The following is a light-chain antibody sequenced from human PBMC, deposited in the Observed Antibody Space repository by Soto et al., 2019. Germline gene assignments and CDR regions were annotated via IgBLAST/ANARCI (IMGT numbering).Light chain of an antibody. V-gene: IGLV1-44*01. CDR2: HNN. Sequence: QSALTQPPSASGTTGQRVTISCSGSSSNTGSNTVNWYQQLPGTAPKLLIYHNNQRPSGVPDGFSGSKSGTSASLAISGLQSEDEADYYCAAWDDSLNVHYVFGTGTKVTVL. J-gene: IGLJ1*01. CDR1: SSNTGSNT. CDR3: AAWDDSLNVHYV.